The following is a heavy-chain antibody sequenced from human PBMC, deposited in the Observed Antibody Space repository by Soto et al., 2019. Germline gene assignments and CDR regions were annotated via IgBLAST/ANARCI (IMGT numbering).Heavy chain of an antibody. Sequence: SQTLSLTCAISGDSVSSNSAAWNWIRQSPSRGLEWLGRTYYRSKWYNDYAVSVKSRITINPDTSKNQFSLQLSSVTPEDTAVYYCARDRYSSGWYGENYYYGMDVWGQGTTVTVSS. D-gene: IGHD6-19*01. CDR1: GDSVSSNSAA. V-gene: IGHV6-1*01. CDR3: ARDRYSSGWYGENYYYGMDV. CDR2: TYYRSKWYN. J-gene: IGHJ6*02.